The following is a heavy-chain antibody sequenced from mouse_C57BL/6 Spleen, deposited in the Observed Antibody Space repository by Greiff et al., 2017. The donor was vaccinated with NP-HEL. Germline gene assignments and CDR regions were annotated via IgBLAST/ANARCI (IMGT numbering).Heavy chain of an antibody. Sequence: EVQLQQSGPGLVKPSQSLSLTCSVTGYSITSGYYWNWIRQFPGNKLEWMGYISYDGSNNYNPSLKNRISITRDTSKNQFFLKLNSVTTEDTATYYCARDPPDRFAYWGQGTLVTVSA. CDR3: ARDPPDRFAY. V-gene: IGHV3-6*01. CDR1: GYSITSGYY. CDR2: ISYDGSN. J-gene: IGHJ3*01.